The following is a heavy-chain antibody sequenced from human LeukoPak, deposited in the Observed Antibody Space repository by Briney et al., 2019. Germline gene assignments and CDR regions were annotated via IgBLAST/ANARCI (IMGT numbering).Heavy chain of an antibody. CDR3: TRDPSIAARLLHYYYYMDV. V-gene: IGHV3-49*04. J-gene: IGHJ6*03. D-gene: IGHD6-6*01. CDR1: GFTFGDYA. CDR2: IRSKAYGGTT. Sequence: PGRSLRLSCTASGFTFGDYAMSWVRQAPGKGLEWVGFIRSKAYGGTTEYAASVKGRFTISRDDSKSIAYLQMNSLKTEDTAVYYCTRDPSIAARLLHYYYYMDVWGKGTTVTVSS.